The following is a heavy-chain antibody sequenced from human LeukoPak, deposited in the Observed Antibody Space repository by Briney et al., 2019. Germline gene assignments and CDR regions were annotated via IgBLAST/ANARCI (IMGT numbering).Heavy chain of an antibody. V-gene: IGHV3-7*05. CDR1: GFTLSSYG. Sequence: GRSLRLSCAASGFTLSSYGMHWVRQAPGKGLEWVANIKQDGSEKYYVDSVKGRFTISRDNAKNSLYLQMNSLRAEDTAVYYCAREAAAAHPDYWGQGTLVVVAA. CDR3: AREAAAAHPDY. CDR2: IKQDGSEK. D-gene: IGHD6-13*01. J-gene: IGHJ4*02.